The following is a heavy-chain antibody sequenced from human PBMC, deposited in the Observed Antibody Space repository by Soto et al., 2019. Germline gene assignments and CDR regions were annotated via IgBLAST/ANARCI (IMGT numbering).Heavy chain of an antibody. Sequence: QVQLVESGGGVVQPGRSLRLSCAASGFIFSPYTMHWVRQTPGKGLEWVAVISYDGSNKYYADSVKGRFTISRDNSKNTLYLQMNSLRAEDTAVYYCARDLSSTSCHSGCSWFDPWGQGTLVTVSS. D-gene: IGHD2-2*01. CDR1: GFIFSPYT. J-gene: IGHJ5*02. CDR3: ARDLSSTSCHSGCSWFDP. CDR2: ISYDGSNK. V-gene: IGHV3-30-3*01.